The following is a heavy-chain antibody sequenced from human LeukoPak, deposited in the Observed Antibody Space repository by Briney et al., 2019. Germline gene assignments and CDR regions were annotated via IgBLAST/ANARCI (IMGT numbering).Heavy chain of an antibody. Sequence: GGSLRLSCAASGFSFRDYAMTWVRQAPGKGLEWVSTVSGGAEATYYADSVKGRFAISRDNSKSALYLQMNSLRAEDTAIYYCAKDTPLTAYSSGWSNNCFDYWGQGTLVTVSS. CDR1: GFSFRDYA. D-gene: IGHD6-19*01. J-gene: IGHJ4*02. V-gene: IGHV3-23*01. CDR2: VSGGAEAT. CDR3: AKDTPLTAYSSGWSNNCFDY.